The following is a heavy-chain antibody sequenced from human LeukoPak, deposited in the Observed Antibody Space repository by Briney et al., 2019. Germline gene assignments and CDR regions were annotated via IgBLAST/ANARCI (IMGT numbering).Heavy chain of an antibody. CDR2: INHSGST. CDR1: GGSFSGYY. CDR3: ARESVATKYYYYYYYMDV. Sequence: SETLSLTCAVYGGSFSGYYWSWIRQPPGKGLEWIGEINHSGSTNYNPSLKSRVTISVDTSKNQFSLKLSSVTAADTAVYYCARESVATKYYYYYYYMDVWGKGTTVTISS. J-gene: IGHJ6*03. V-gene: IGHV4-34*01. D-gene: IGHD6-19*01.